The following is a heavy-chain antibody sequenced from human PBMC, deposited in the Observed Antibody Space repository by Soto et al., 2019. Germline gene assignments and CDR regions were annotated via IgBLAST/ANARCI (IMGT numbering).Heavy chain of an antibody. Sequence: EVQLVESGGGLVQPGGSLRLSCAASGFTVSSNYMSWVRQAPGKGLEWVSVIYSGGSTYYADSVKGRFTISRDNSKNTLYLQMNSLRAKDTAVYYCARDNYDSSGYYHRGFDYWGQGTLVTVSS. J-gene: IGHJ4*02. CDR3: ARDNYDSSGYYHRGFDY. D-gene: IGHD3-22*01. CDR1: GFTVSSNY. CDR2: IYSGGST. V-gene: IGHV3-66*01.